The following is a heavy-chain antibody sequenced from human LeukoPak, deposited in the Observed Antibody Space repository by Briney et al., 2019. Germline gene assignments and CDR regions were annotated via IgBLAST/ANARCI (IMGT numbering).Heavy chain of an antibody. CDR2: ISGSGDNR. J-gene: IGHJ5*02. CDR3: AKPPGLRRLDP. D-gene: IGHD5-12*01. CDR1: GFTFSSHA. V-gene: IGHV3-23*01. Sequence: GGSLRLSCAASGFTFSSHAMSWVRQAPGKGLEWVSSISGSGDNRNYADSVKGRFTISRDNSKNTLYLQMNSLRAEDTAVYYCAKPPGLRRLDPWGQGTLVTVSS.